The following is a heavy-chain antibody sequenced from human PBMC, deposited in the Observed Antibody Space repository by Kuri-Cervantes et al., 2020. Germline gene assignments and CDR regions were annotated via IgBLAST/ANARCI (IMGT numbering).Heavy chain of an antibody. V-gene: IGHV3-66*01. Sequence: GESLKISCAASGFTVSSNYMSWVRQAPGKGLEWVSVIYSGGSTYYADSVKGRFTISRDNAKNSLYLQMNSLRAEDTAVYYCARDYYSSSWYDYYYYYGMDVWGQGTTVTVSS. CDR1: GFTVSSNY. D-gene: IGHD6-13*01. CDR3: ARDYYSSSWYDYYYYYGMDV. J-gene: IGHJ6*02. CDR2: IYSGGST.